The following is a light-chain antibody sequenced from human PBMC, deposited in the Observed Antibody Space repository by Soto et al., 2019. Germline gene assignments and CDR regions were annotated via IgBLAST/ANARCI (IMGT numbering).Light chain of an antibody. CDR1: QSVNSN. Sequence: RVMKQSPATLAVSPGERATLSCRASQSVNSNLAWYQQKPGQAPRLLVYGASSRATGIPDRFSGSGSGTEFTLSISSLQPDDFATYYCQKYNGYSLFGQGTKVDIK. CDR2: GAS. J-gene: IGKJ1*01. V-gene: IGKV3D-15*01. CDR3: QKYNGYSL.